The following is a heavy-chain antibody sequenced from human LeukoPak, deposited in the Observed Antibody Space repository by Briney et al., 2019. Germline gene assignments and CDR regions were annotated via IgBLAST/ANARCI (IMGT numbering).Heavy chain of an antibody. V-gene: IGHV4-34*01. CDR3: ARGYDILTY. J-gene: IGHJ4*02. Sequence: PSETLSLTCTVSGGSISSYYWSWVRQAPGKGLEWIGEINHSGSTNYNPSLKSRVTISVDTSKNQFSLKLSSVTAADTAVYYCARGYDILTYWGQGTLVTVSS. CDR2: INHSGST. CDR1: GGSISSYY. D-gene: IGHD3-9*01.